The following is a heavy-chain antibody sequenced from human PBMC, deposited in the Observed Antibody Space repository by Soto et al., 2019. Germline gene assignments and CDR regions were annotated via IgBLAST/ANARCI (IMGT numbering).Heavy chain of an antibody. J-gene: IGHJ6*02. CDR2: ISAYNGNT. D-gene: IGHD5-12*01. Sequence: ASVKVSCKASGYTFTSYGISWVRQAPGQGLEWMGWISAYNGNTNYAQKLQGRVTMTTDTSTSTAYMELRSLRSDDTAVYYCARAGKQLRHYYYYGMDVWGQGPTVTLSS. V-gene: IGHV1-18*04. CDR3: ARAGKQLRHYYYYGMDV. CDR1: GYTFTSYG.